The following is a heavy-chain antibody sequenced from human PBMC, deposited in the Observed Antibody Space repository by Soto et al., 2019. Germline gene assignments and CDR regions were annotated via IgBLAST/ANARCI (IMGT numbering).Heavy chain of an antibody. J-gene: IGHJ4*02. CDR3: ARGPRSLTRLDY. Sequence: PGGSLRLSGAASGFTFSSYSIHWVRQAPGKGLEWVAVISYDGSNKYYADSVKGRFTISRDNSKNTLYLQMNSLRAEDTAVYYCARGPRSLTRLDYWGQGTLVTVSS. D-gene: IGHD2-15*01. CDR2: ISYDGSNK. CDR1: GFTFSSYS. V-gene: IGHV3-30-3*01.